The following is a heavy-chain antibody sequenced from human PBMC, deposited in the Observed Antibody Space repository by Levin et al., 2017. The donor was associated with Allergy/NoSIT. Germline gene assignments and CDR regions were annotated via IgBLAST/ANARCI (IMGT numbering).Heavy chain of an antibody. CDR2: INPSGGST. D-gene: IGHD2-15*01. J-gene: IGHJ4*02. CDR1: GYTFTSYY. V-gene: IGHV1-46*03. Sequence: ASVKVSCKASGYTFTSYYMHWVRQAPGQGLEWMGIINPSGGSTSYAQKFQGRVTMTRDTSTSTVYMELSSLRSEDTAVYYCAVLACSGGSCAISPDFDYWGQGTLVTVSS. CDR3: AVLACSGGSCAISPDFDY.